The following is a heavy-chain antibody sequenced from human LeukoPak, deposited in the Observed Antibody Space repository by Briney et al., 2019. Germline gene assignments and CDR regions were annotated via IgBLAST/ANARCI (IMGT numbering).Heavy chain of an antibody. CDR1: GGFISSYY. CDR3: ASSAIVGATYYFDY. J-gene: IGHJ4*02. D-gene: IGHD1-26*01. V-gene: IGHV4-4*07. CDR2: IYTSGST. Sequence: PSETLSLTCTVSGGFISSYYWSWIRQPAGKGLEWIGRIYTSGSTNYNPSLKSRVTMSVDTSKNQFSLKLSSVTAADTAVYYCASSAIVGATYYFDYWGQGTLVTVSS.